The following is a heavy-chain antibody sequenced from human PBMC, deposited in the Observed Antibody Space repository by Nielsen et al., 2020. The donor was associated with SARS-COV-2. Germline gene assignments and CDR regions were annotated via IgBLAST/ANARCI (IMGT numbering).Heavy chain of an antibody. CDR1: GFTVSSNY. D-gene: IGHD1-7*01. J-gene: IGHJ4*02. CDR2: ISSSSSYI. V-gene: IGHV3-21*01. Sequence: ETLSLTCAASGFTVSSNYMSWVRQAPGKGLEWVSSISSSSSYIYYADSVKGRFTISRDNAKNSLYLQMNSLRAEDTAVYYCARVGTTVDYWGQGTLVTVSS. CDR3: ARVGTTVDY.